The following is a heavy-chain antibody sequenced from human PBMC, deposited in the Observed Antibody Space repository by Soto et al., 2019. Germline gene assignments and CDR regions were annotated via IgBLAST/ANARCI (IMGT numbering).Heavy chain of an antibody. V-gene: IGHV3-30-3*01. J-gene: IGHJ6*02. CDR3: AREVGDIGMDV. CDR1: GFTFSSYA. CDR2: ISYDGSNK. Sequence: GGSLRLSCAASGFTFSSYAMHWVRQAPGKGLEWVAVISYDGSNKYYADSVKGRFTISRDNSKNTLYLQMNSLRAEDTAVYYCAREVGDIGMDVWGQGTTVTVSS. D-gene: IGHD3-9*01.